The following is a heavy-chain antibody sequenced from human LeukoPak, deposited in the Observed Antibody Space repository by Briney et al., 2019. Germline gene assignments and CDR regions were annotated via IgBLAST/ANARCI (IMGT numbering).Heavy chain of an antibody. CDR2: IRSSGSGGST. V-gene: IGHV3-23*01. Sequence: GGSLRLSCAASGFTFSNYAMNWVRQAPGKGLEWVSVIRSSGSGGSTYYADSVKGRFTISRDNSKNTLYLQMNNLRAEDTAVYYCAKTFSTVKPYYGVDYWGQGTLVTVSS. J-gene: IGHJ4*02. D-gene: IGHD4-17*01. CDR1: GFTFSNYA. CDR3: AKTFSTVKPYYGVDY.